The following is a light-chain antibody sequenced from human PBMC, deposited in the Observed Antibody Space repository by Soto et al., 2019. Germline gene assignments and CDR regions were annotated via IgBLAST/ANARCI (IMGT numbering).Light chain of an antibody. V-gene: IGKV3-15*01. CDR1: QSVSSN. Sequence: ELVMTQSPATLSVSPGERATLSCRASQSVSSNLAWYQQKPGQAPRLLIYGASTRATGIPARFSGSGSGTEFTLTIGSLQSEDFAVYYCQQYNNWPPVTFGQGTKVDIK. CDR3: QQYNNWPPVT. J-gene: IGKJ1*01. CDR2: GAS.